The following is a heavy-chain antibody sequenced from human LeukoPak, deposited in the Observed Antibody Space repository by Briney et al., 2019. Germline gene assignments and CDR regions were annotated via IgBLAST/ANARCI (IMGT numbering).Heavy chain of an antibody. V-gene: IGHV1-69*13. D-gene: IGHD3-22*01. Sequence: ASVKVSCKASGGTFSSYAISWVRQAPGQGLEWMGGIIPIFGTANYAQKFQGRVTITADESTSTAYMELSSLRSEDTALYYCARDRRSGYYANWFDPWGQGTLVTVSS. J-gene: IGHJ5*02. CDR1: GGTFSSYA. CDR2: IIPIFGTA. CDR3: ARDRRSGYYANWFDP.